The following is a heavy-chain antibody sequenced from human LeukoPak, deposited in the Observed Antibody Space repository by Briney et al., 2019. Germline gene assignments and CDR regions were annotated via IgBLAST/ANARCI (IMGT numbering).Heavy chain of an antibody. J-gene: IGHJ5*02. CDR2: INHSGST. V-gene: IGHV4-34*01. CDR3: ARGVLRGPSFDP. Sequence: SETPSLTCAVYGVSFSGYYWSWFRQPSAKGLDWVGEINHSGSTNYNPSCKSRVTISVDTSKNQFSLKLCSLTAADTAMYCCARGVLRGPSFDPWGQGTLVIVSS. CDR1: GVSFSGYY. D-gene: IGHD4-17*01.